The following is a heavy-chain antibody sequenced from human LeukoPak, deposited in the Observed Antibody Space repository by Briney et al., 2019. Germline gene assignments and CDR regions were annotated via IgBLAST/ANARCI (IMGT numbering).Heavy chain of an antibody. V-gene: IGHV4-59*08. CDR2: VHYSGST. CDR3: ARMGGYSGYATH. CDR1: GGSISTYY. Sequence: SETLSLTCTVSGGSISTYYWSWIRQPPGKGLEWIGYVHYSGSTNYNPSLKSRVTISVDTSKNQFSLRLSSVTAADTAVYYCARMGGYSGYATHWGQGNLVTVSS. J-gene: IGHJ4*02. D-gene: IGHD5-12*01.